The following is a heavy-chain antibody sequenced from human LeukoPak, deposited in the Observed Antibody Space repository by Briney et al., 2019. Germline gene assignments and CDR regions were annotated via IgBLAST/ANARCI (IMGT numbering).Heavy chain of an antibody. V-gene: IGHV4-59*01. CDR3: ASRATLEMATWDLSY. D-gene: IGHD5-24*01. CDR2: IYGSGYT. J-gene: IGHJ4*02. Sequence: SETLSLTCTVSGGSISGWYWSWIRQPPGKGLEWIGNIYGSGYTNYNPSLKSRVTMSIDTSKNHFSLKLTSVTAADTATYYCASRATLEMATWDLSYWGQGTLVTVSS. CDR1: GGSISGWY.